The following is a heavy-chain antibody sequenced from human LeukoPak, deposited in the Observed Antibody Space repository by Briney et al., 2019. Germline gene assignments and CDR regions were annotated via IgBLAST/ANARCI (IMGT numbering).Heavy chain of an antibody. CDR3: ARSPRGGDYAGY. Sequence: ASVKVSCKASGYTFTGCYMHWVRQAPGQGLEWIGIINPSGDNTWYAQKFQGRVTMTRDMATSTDYLEVSSLRSDDTAVYYCARSPRGGDYAGYWGQGTLVTVSS. CDR1: GYTFTGCY. D-gene: IGHD4-17*01. CDR2: INPSGDNT. J-gene: IGHJ4*02. V-gene: IGHV1-46*01.